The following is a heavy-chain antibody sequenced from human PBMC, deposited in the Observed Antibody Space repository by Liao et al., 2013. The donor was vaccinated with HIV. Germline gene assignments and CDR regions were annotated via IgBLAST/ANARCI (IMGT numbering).Heavy chain of an antibody. V-gene: IGHV4-34*01. Sequence: QVQLQESGPGLVKPSETLSLTCTVSGGSISRFFWSWIRQPPGKGLEWIGEINHSGSTNYNPSLKSRVTISVDTSKNQFSLKLSSVTAADTAVYYCATSQPGSVWGSYRYTRSGYFQHWGQGTLVTVSS. J-gene: IGHJ1*01. D-gene: IGHD3-16*02. CDR3: ATSQPGSVWGSYRYTRSGYFQH. CDR1: GGSISRFF. CDR2: INHSGST.